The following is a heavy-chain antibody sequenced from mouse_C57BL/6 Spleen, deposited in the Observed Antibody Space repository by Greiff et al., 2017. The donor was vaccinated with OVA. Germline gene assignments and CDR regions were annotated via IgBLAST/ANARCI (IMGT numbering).Heavy chain of an antibody. J-gene: IGHJ4*01. CDR1: GYTFTSYW. Sequence: QVQLQQSGAELVKPGASVKLSCKASGYTFTSYWMQWVKQRPGQGLEWIGEIDPSDSYTNYNQKFKGKATLTVDTSSSTAYMQLSSLTSEDSAVYYCARQLREMDYWGQGTSVTVSS. CDR2: IDPSDSYT. CDR3: ARQLREMDY. V-gene: IGHV1-50*01. D-gene: IGHD3-2*02.